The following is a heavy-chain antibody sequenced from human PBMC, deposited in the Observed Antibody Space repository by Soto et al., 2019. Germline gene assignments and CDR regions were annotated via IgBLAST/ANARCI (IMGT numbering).Heavy chain of an antibody. CDR2: IYHAGSP. J-gene: IGHJ3*02. V-gene: IGHV4-4*02. CDR3: ARGSSFRGDFDI. Sequence: PSETLSLTCVVSGCSVVRSSWWTWLRQSPGKGLEWIGEIYHAGSPNYNPSFQSRVTILLDKSKNNFSLRLTSVTAADAATYYCARGSSFRGDFDIWGQGTTVTVSS. D-gene: IGHD2-21*01. CDR1: GCSVVRSSW.